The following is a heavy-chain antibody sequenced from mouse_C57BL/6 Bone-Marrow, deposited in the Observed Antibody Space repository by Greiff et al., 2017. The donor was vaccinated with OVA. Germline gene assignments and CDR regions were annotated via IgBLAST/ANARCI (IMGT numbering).Heavy chain of an antibody. CDR1: GYTFTSYW. V-gene: IGHV1-55*01. D-gene: IGHD2-3*01. CDR2: IYPGSGST. J-gene: IGHJ4*01. CDR3: ARRSWGYYSLGYAMDY. Sequence: VQLQQPGAELVKPGASVKMSCKASGYTFTSYWITWVKQRPGQGLEWIGDIYPGSGSTNYNEKFKSKATLTVDTSSSTAYMQLSSLTSEDSAVYYCARRSWGYYSLGYAMDYWGQGTSVTVSS.